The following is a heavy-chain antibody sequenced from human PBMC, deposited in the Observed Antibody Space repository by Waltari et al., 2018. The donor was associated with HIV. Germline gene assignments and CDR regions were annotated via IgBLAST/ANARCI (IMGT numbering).Heavy chain of an antibody. D-gene: IGHD2-21*01. CDR2: ISTDGTT. CDR1: GFSVSRDF. V-gene: IGHV3-66*02. Sequence: EVQLVESGGGLVQPGGSLRLSCAASGFSVSRDFMRWVRQAPGKGLERVSMISTDGTTKYADSVRGRTTISRDISKNTVYLQRNSLRVEDTAVYSCARDWPTQRVYFDYWGQGTLVTVSS. J-gene: IGHJ4*02. CDR3: ARDWPTQRVYFDY.